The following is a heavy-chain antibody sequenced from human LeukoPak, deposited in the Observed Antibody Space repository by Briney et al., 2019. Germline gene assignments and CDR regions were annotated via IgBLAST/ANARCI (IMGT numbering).Heavy chain of an antibody. CDR3: ARGALVATKELVDY. Sequence: ASVKVSCKASGYTFISYAMHWVRQAPGQRLEWMGWINAGNGNTKYSQKLQGRVTITRDTSASTAYMELSSLRSEDTAVYYCARGALVATKELVDYWGQGTLVTVSS. V-gene: IGHV1-3*01. CDR2: INAGNGNT. J-gene: IGHJ4*02. D-gene: IGHD5-12*01. CDR1: GYTFISYA.